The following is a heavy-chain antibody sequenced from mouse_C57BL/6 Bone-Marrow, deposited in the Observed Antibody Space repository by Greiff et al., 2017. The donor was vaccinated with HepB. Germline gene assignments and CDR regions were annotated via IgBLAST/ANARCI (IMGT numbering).Heavy chain of an antibody. J-gene: IGHJ3*01. D-gene: IGHD2-5*01. CDR2: INPNYGTT. Sequence: EVKLMESGPELVKPGASVKISCKASGYSFTDYNMNWVKQSNGKSLEWIGVINPNYGTTSYNQKFKGKATLTVDQSSSTAYMQLNSLTSEDSAVYYCARRIAYYRNSWFAYWGQGTLVTVSA. CDR3: ARRIAYYRNSWFAY. V-gene: IGHV1-39*01. CDR1: GYSFTDYN.